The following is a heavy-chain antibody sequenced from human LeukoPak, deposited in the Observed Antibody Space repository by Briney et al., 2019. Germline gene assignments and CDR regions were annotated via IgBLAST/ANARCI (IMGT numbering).Heavy chain of an antibody. Sequence: GGSLRLSCAASGFTFSDYYMSWIRQAPGKGLEWVSSISSSSSYIYYADSVKGRFTISRDNAKNSLYLQMNSLRAEDTAVYYCARESGSYYHWFDPWGQGTLVTVSS. V-gene: IGHV3-11*06. CDR2: ISSSSSYI. J-gene: IGHJ5*02. D-gene: IGHD1-26*01. CDR1: GFTFSDYY. CDR3: ARESGSYYHWFDP.